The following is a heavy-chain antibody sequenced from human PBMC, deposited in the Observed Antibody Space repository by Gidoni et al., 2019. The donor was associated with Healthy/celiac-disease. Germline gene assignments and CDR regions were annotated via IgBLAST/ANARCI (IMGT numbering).Heavy chain of an antibody. CDR1: GFTFSRYW. J-gene: IGHJ3*02. D-gene: IGHD4-17*01. V-gene: IGHV3-7*01. CDR2: IKQDGSEK. Sequence: EVQLVESGGGLVQPGGSLRLSCAASGFTFSRYWMSWVSQAPGKGLEWVANIKQDGSEKYYVDSVKGRFTISRDNAKNSLYLQMNSLRAEDTAVYCCARDLGDYGDPYDAFDIWGQGTMVTVSS. CDR3: ARDLGDYGDPYDAFDI.